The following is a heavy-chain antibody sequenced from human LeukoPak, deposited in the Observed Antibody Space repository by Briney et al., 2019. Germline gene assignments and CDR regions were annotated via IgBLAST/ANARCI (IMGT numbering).Heavy chain of an antibody. CDR2: ISWNSGSI. J-gene: IGHJ4*02. V-gene: IGHV3-9*01. D-gene: IGHD4-23*01. Sequence: GRSLRLSCAASGFTFDDYAMHWVRQAPGKGLEWVSGISWNSGSIGYADSVKGRFTISRDNAKNSLYLQMNSLRVEDTAVYYCARGWPHGNDYWGQGTLVTVSS. CDR3: ARGWPHGNDY. CDR1: GFTFDDYA.